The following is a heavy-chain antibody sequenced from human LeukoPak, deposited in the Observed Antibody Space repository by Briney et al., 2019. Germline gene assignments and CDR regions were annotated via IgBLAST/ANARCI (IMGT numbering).Heavy chain of an antibody. CDR3: ARGGGYSYGYAFDY. Sequence: PGGSLRLSCAASGFTFSSYSMNWVRQAPGKGLEWVSYISSSSSTIYYADSVKGRFTISRDNAKNSLYLQMNSLRAEDTAVYYCARGGGYSYGYAFDYWGQGALVIVSS. V-gene: IGHV3-48*01. CDR2: ISSSSSTI. D-gene: IGHD5-18*01. CDR1: GFTFSSYS. J-gene: IGHJ4*02.